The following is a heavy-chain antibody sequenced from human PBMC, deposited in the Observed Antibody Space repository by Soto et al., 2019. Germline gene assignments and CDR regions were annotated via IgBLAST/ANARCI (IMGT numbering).Heavy chain of an antibody. J-gene: IGHJ5*02. D-gene: IGHD4-17*01. CDR3: AVGGYGDYPQNWFDP. Sequence: ASVKVSCKVSGYTLTELSMHFVRQAAGKGLEWMGGFDPEDGETIYAQKFQGRVTMTEDTSTDTAYMELSSLRSEDTAVYYCAVGGYGDYPQNWFDPWGQGTLVTVSS. CDR1: GYTLTELS. CDR2: FDPEDGET. V-gene: IGHV1-24*01.